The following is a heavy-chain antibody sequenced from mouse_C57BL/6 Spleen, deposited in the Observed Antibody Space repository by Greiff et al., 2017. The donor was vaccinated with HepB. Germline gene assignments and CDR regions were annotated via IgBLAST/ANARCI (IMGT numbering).Heavy chain of an antibody. CDR2: IYPGSGST. Sequence: VKLQQPGAELVKPGASVKMSCKASGYTFTSYWITWVKQRPGQGLEWIGDIYPGSGSTNYNEKFKSKATLTVDTSSSTAYMQLSSLTSEDSAVYYCARSNYGNWYFDVWGTGTTVTVSS. CDR1: GYTFTSYW. CDR3: ARSNYGNWYFDV. V-gene: IGHV1-55*01. J-gene: IGHJ1*03. D-gene: IGHD2-1*01.